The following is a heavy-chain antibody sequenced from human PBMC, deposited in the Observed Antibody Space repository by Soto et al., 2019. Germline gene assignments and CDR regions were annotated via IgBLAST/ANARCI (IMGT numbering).Heavy chain of an antibody. CDR3: ARDRGRYCSGGSCYSFDY. J-gene: IGHJ4*02. D-gene: IGHD2-15*01. V-gene: IGHV3-30-3*01. Sequence: QVQLVESGGGVVQPGRSLRLSCAASGFTFSSYAMHWVRQAPGKGLEWVAVISYDGSNKYYADSVKGRFTISRDNSQTTLYLQMNSLRAEDTAVYYCARDRGRYCSGGSCYSFDYWGQGTLVTVSS. CDR1: GFTFSSYA. CDR2: ISYDGSNK.